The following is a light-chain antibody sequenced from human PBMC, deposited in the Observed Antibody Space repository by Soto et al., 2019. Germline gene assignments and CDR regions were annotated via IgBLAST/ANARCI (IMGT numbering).Light chain of an antibody. V-gene: IGLV2-11*01. CDR3: CSYAGRYTYV. J-gene: IGLJ1*01. CDR1: SSDVGVYNY. CDR2: DVS. Sequence: SVLTQPRSVSGSPGQSVTISCTGTSSDVGVYNYVSWYQQYPGKAPKLMIYDVSKRPSGVPDRFSGSRSGNTASLTISGLQAEDEADYYCCSYAGRYTYVFGRGTKVTVL.